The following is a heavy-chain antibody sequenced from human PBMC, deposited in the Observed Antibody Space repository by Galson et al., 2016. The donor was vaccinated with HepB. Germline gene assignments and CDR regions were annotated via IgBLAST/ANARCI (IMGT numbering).Heavy chain of an antibody. CDR2: ISYDGANT. V-gene: IGHV3-30*14. CDR3: ARDSYSGTYENYYFDY. D-gene: IGHD1-26*01. CDR1: GFTFRTHA. Sequence: SLRLSCAGSGFTFRTHAIHWVRQAPGKGLEWVAIISYDGANTYYANSVKGRFTISRDNSKNTVYIHLNSLRAEDTAVYYCARDSYSGTYENYYFDYWGQGTLVTVSS. J-gene: IGHJ4*02.